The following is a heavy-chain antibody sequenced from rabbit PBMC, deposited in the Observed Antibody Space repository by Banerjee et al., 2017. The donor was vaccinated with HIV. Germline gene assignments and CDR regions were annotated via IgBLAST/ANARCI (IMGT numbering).Heavy chain of an antibody. Sequence: QEQLVESGGGLVQPGGSLKLSCKASGFDFSSYGVSWVRQAPGKGLEWIGYIDPVFGSTYYASWVNGRFTISSHNAQNTVFLQLNSLTAADTATYFCVREYVRKSGDYYHFKLWGPGTLVTVS. CDR1: GFDFSSYG. D-gene: IGHD1-1*01. J-gene: IGHJ4*01. CDR3: VREYVRKSGDYYHFKL. V-gene: IGHV1S47*01. CDR2: IDPVFGST.